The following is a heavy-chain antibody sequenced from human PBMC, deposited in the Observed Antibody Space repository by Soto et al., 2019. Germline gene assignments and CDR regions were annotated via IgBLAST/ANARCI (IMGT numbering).Heavy chain of an antibody. J-gene: IGHJ5*02. Sequence: EVQLVESGGGLVQPGGSLRLSCAASGFTFSSYWMHWVRQAPGKGLVWVSRINSDGSSTSYADSVKGRFTISRDNAKNTLYLQMNSLRAEDTAVYYCAIDLQPFYGDPTINWFDPWGQGTLVTVSS. CDR3: AIDLQPFYGDPTINWFDP. D-gene: IGHD4-17*01. V-gene: IGHV3-74*01. CDR1: GFTFSSYW. CDR2: INSDGSST.